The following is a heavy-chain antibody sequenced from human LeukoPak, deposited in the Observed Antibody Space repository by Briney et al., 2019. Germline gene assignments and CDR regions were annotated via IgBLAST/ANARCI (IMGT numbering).Heavy chain of an antibody. V-gene: IGHV4-39*07. Sequence: PSETLSLTCTVSGDSFSSVTDYWAWIRQPPGKGLEWIASGDYSGGTYYNPSLESRVAISADMSKNQFSLKLTSVTAADTAVYYCARGEYSSTTDAFDIWGQGTMVTVSS. CDR2: GDYSGGT. CDR3: ARGEYSSTTDAFDI. J-gene: IGHJ3*02. CDR1: GDSFSSVTDY. D-gene: IGHD6-6*01.